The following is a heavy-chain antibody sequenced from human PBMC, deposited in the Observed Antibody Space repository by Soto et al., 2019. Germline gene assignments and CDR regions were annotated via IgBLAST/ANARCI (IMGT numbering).Heavy chain of an antibody. D-gene: IGHD3-16*01. CDR2: IYYSGST. V-gene: IGHV4-31*03. Sequence: QVQLQESGPGLVKPSQTLSLTCTVSGGSISSGGYYWSWIRQHPGKGLEWIGYIYYSGSTYYNPSPESRVTISVDTSKTQFSLKLSSVTAADTAVYYCARGVWHSGGYWGQGTLVTVSS. CDR1: GGSISSGGYY. J-gene: IGHJ4*02. CDR3: ARGVWHSGGY.